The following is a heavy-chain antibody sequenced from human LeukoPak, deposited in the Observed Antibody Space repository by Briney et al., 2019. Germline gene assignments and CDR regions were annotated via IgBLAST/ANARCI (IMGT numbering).Heavy chain of an antibody. D-gene: IGHD6-19*01. CDR2: ISSSSTYI. V-gene: IGHV3-21*01. Sequence: GSLRLPCAASRFTFSNYKLNWFRQAPGQGLEWVSSISSSSTYIYYADSVKGRFTISRDNARNSLYLQMNRLRAEDTAVYYCARESGSGEFDYWGQGTLVTVSS. CDR3: ARESGSGEFDY. J-gene: IGHJ4*02. CDR1: RFTFSNYK.